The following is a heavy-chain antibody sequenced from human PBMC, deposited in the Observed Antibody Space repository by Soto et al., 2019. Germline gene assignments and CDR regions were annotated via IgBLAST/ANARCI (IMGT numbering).Heavy chain of an antibody. V-gene: IGHV3-30*18. CDR2: ISYDGSNK. D-gene: IGHD3-9*01. Sequence: HVQLVESGGGVVQPGRSLRLSCAASGFTFSSYGMHWVRQAPGKGLEWVAVISYDGSNKYYADSVKGRFTISRDNSKNTLYLQMNSLRAEDTAVYYCAKDLHVLRYFDWFDGFDYWGQGTLVTVSS. CDR1: GFTFSSYG. J-gene: IGHJ4*02. CDR3: AKDLHVLRYFDWFDGFDY.